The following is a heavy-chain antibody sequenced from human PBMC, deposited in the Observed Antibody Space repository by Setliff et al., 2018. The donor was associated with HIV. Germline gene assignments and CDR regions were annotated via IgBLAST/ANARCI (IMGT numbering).Heavy chain of an antibody. J-gene: IGHJ1*01. CDR2: INHSGSP. Sequence: SETLSLTCAVYGGSFNGYYWSWIRQPPGKGLEWIGEINHSGSPNYNPSLKSRVNMSVDKSKNQFSLRLSSVTAGDTAVYYCARGRRAGSCPKYFQHWGQGTLVTVSS. D-gene: IGHD3-10*01. V-gene: IGHV4-34*01. CDR3: ARGRRAGSCPKYFQH. CDR1: GGSFNGYY.